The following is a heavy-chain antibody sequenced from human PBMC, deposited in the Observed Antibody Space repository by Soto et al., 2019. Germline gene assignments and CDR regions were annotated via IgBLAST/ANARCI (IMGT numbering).Heavy chain of an antibody. Sequence: EVQLVESGGGLVQPGGSPRLSCAASGFTFSSYSMNWVRQAPGKGLEWVSYISSSSSTIYYADSVKGRFTISRDNAKNSLYLQMNSLRDEDTAVYYCASYDGWYAEYFQHWGQGTLVTVSS. D-gene: IGHD6-19*01. J-gene: IGHJ1*01. CDR3: ASYDGWYAEYFQH. V-gene: IGHV3-48*02. CDR1: GFTFSSYS. CDR2: ISSSSSTI.